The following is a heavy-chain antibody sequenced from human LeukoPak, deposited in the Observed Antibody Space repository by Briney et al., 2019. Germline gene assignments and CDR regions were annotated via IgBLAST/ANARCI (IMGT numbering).Heavy chain of an antibody. V-gene: IGHV3-21*04. Sequence: GSLRLSCAASGFTFSSYSMNWVRQAPGKGLEWVSSISSSSSYIYYADSVRGRFTISRDNSKNTLYLQMNSLRAEDTAVYYCAKDRGSSSWYYFDYWGQGTLVTVSS. CDR3: AKDRGSSSWYYFDY. CDR1: GFTFSSYS. CDR2: ISSSSSYI. D-gene: IGHD6-13*01. J-gene: IGHJ4*02.